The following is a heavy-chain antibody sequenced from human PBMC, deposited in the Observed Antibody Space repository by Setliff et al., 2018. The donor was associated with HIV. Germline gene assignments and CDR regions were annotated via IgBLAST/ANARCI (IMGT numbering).Heavy chain of an antibody. D-gene: IGHD2-15*01. Sequence: ASVKVSCKASGYTFTSYYMHWVRQAPGQGLEWMGIINPSGGGTSYAQKFQGRVTMTRDTSTSTVYMELSSLRSEDTAVYYCARVRYCSGGSCYGGEYWFDPWGQGTLVTVSS. V-gene: IGHV1-46*01. J-gene: IGHJ5*02. CDR2: INPSGGGT. CDR1: GYTFTSYY. CDR3: ARVRYCSGGSCYGGEYWFDP.